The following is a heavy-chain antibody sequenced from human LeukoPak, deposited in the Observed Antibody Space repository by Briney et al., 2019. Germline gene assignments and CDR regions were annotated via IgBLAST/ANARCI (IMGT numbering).Heavy chain of an antibody. V-gene: IGHV4-34*01. Sequence: SETLSLTCGVQGASLRGYYWTWIRQFSGKRLEWIGEINYSGTTDENPSLNSRVTISVDASKTQFSLRLTSVTAADTAVYYCARGRGWNYFDYWGLGTLVTVSS. J-gene: IGHJ4*02. CDR3: ARGRGWNYFDY. CDR1: GASLRGYY. D-gene: IGHD6-19*01. CDR2: INYSGTT.